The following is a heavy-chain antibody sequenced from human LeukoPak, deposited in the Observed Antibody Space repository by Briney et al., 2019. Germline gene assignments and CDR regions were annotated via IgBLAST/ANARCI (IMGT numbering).Heavy chain of an antibody. D-gene: IGHD2-21*01. Sequence: GASVKVSCKASGGTFSSYAISWVRQAPGQGLEWVGGITPMFGTAKYAQKFQGRVTITADESTSTAYMELSSLRSEDTAVYYCARDSSEFRSLIPHWGQGTLVTVSS. J-gene: IGHJ1*01. CDR3: ARDSSEFRSLIPH. CDR1: GGTFSSYA. CDR2: ITPMFGTA. V-gene: IGHV1-69*13.